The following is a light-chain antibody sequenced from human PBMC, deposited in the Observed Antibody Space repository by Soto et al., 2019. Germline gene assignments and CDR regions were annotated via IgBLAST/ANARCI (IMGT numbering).Light chain of an antibody. J-gene: IGKJ1*01. CDR2: GAS. CDR1: QSLTNSY. V-gene: IGKV3-20*01. CDR3: QHYDAVGT. Sequence: EIAATQSPSTLSLSPAERATLSGRGSQSLTNSYSAWYQQTPGGALSLISDGASTGATGIPDSFSGSGSVTAVTLTISSLATEDVAVYYYQHYDAVGTFGQGTKVDSK.